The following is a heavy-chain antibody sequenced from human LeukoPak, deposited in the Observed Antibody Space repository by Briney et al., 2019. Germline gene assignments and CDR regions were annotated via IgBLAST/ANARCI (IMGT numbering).Heavy chain of an antibody. CDR3: ARDLHYYVAMDV. V-gene: IGHV3-53*01. D-gene: IGHD3-10*02. CDR1: GFTVSSKH. CDR2: IYTGGGT. J-gene: IGHJ6*02. Sequence: GGSLRLSCAASGFTVSSKHMSWVRQAPGKGLEWVSVIYTGGGTDYADSVKGRFTISRDNSNNTVYLQMNSLRAEDTALYYCARDLHYYVAMDVWGQGTTVTVSS.